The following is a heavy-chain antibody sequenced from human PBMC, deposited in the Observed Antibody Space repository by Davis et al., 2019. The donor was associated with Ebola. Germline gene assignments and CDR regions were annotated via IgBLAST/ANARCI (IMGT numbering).Heavy chain of an antibody. J-gene: IGHJ4*02. V-gene: IGHV3-11*04. CDR2: ISSSSSTI. D-gene: IGHD6-13*01. CDR3: ARDKDIIGAAGSYFDY. CDR1: GFTFSDYY. Sequence: GESLKISCAASGFTFSDYYMSWVRQAPGKGLEWVSYISSSSSTIYYADSVKGRFTISRDNAKNSLYLQMNSLRDEDTAVYYCARDKDIIGAAGSYFDYWGQGNLVTVSS.